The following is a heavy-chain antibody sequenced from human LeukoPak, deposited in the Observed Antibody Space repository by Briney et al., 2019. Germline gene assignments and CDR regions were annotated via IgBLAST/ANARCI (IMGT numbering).Heavy chain of an antibody. CDR1: GFTFSSYG. CDR2: ITSSGSYI. J-gene: IGHJ4*02. CDR3: AREEGCSGGSCYRVRYDY. V-gene: IGHV3-21*01. D-gene: IGHD2-15*01. Sequence: PGGSLRLSCAASGFTFSSYGMNWVRQAPGKGLEWVSSITSSGSYIFYADSVKGRFTISRDNAKNSLYLQMNSLRAEDTAVYYCAREEGCSGGSCYRVRYDYLRQGTLVTDSS.